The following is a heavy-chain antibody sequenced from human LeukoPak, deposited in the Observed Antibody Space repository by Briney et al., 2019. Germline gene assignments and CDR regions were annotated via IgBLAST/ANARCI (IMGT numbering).Heavy chain of an antibody. Sequence: GGSLRPSCAASGFTFSSYSMNWVRQAPGKGLEWVSSISNSSSYIYYADSVKGRFTISRDNAKNSLYLQMNSLRAEDTAVYYCARVGGYSYGYSYFDYWGQGTLVTVSS. D-gene: IGHD5-18*01. V-gene: IGHV3-21*01. CDR3: ARVGGYSYGYSYFDY. CDR1: GFTFSSYS. CDR2: ISNSSSYI. J-gene: IGHJ4*02.